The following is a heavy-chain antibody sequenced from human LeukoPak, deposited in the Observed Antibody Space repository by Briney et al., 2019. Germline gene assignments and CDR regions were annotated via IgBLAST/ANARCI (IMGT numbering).Heavy chain of an antibody. CDR3: ARVVVVPATIYYYYYGMDV. CDR1: GGSISSGDYY. V-gene: IGHV4-30-4*01. J-gene: IGHJ6*02. CDR2: INHSGST. Sequence: SQTLSLTCTVSGGSISSGDYYWSWIRQPPGKGLEWIGEINHSGSTNYNPSLKSRVTISVDTSKNQFSLKLSSVTAADTAVYYCARVVVVPATIYYYYYGMDVWGQGTTVTVSS. D-gene: IGHD2-2*01.